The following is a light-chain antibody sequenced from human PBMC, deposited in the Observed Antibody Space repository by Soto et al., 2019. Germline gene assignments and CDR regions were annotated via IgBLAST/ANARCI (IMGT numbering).Light chain of an antibody. CDR3: QHYNTYPWT. CDR2: DAS. CDR1: QSISSW. Sequence: DIQMTQSPATLSASVGDRVTITCRASQSISSWLAWYQQKPGKVPKLLIDDASSLESGVPSRFSGSGSGTEFTLTISSLQPDDFATYYCQHYNTYPWTFHQGTKMEIK. J-gene: IGKJ1*01. V-gene: IGKV1-5*01.